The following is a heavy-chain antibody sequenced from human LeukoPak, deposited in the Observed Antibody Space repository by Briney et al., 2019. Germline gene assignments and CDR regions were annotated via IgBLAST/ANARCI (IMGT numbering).Heavy chain of an antibody. CDR2: MNPNSGNT. V-gene: IGHV1-8*01. D-gene: IGHD2-2*01. CDR1: GYTFTSYD. CDR3: ARGCSSTSCHSRDFDY. Sequence: ASVKVSCKASGYTFTSYDINWVRQATGQGLEWMGWMNPNSGNTGYAQKFQGRVTMTRNTSISTDYMELSSLRSEDTAVYYCARGCSSTSCHSRDFDYWGQGTLVTVSS. J-gene: IGHJ4*02.